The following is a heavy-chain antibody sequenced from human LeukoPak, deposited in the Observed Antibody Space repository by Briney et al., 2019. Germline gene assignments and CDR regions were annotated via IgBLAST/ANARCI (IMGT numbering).Heavy chain of an antibody. CDR3: AKPAGYSSGWYSYYFDY. J-gene: IGHJ4*02. V-gene: IGHV3-23*01. CDR2: ISGSGGST. Sequence: PGGSLRLSCAASGFTFSSYAMSWVRQAPGKGLEWVSAISGSGGSTYYADSVKGRFTISRDNSKNTLYLQMNSLRAEDTAVYYCAKPAGYSSGWYSYYFDYWGQGTLVTVSS. CDR1: GFTFSSYA. D-gene: IGHD6-19*01.